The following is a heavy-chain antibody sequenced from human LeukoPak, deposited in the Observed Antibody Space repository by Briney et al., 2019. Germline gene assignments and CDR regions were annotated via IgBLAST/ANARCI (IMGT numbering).Heavy chain of an antibody. CDR3: ARVATENYYYYGVDV. V-gene: IGHV1-18*01. Sequence: ASVKVSCKASGYTFTSYGISWVRQAPGQGLEWMGWISAYNGNTNYAQKLQGRVTMTTDTSTSTAYMELRSLRSDDTAVYYCARVATENYYYYGVDVWGQGTTVTVSS. J-gene: IGHJ6*02. D-gene: IGHD5-12*01. CDR2: ISAYNGNT. CDR1: GYTFTSYG.